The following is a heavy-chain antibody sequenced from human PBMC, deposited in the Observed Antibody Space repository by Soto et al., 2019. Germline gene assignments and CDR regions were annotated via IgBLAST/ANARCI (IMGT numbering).Heavy chain of an antibody. J-gene: IGHJ4*02. CDR2: ISGSGDTR. CDR1: GFTFSDHY. V-gene: IGHV3-11*01. CDR3: ACDPYYYASGY. Sequence: ESGGGLVKPGGSLRLACAASGFTFSDHYMTWIRQAPGKGLEWVSKISGSGDTRFYAESVRGRFTVSRDNAKNSLFLQMDSLRTEDTAVYYCACDPYYYASGYWGQGTLVTVSS. D-gene: IGHD3-10*01.